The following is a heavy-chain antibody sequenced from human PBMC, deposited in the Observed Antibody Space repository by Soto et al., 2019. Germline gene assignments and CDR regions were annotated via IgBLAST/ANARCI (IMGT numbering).Heavy chain of an antibody. D-gene: IGHD6-13*01. V-gene: IGHV3-23*01. Sequence: GGSLRLSCAASGFTFSSYAMSWVRQAPGKGLEWVSSIPGSGGSTYYADSVKGRFTISRDNSKNTLYLQMNSLRAEDTAVYYCARLQAAAGDNDLTFDYWGQGTLVTVSS. J-gene: IGHJ4*02. CDR1: GFTFSSYA. CDR3: ARLQAAAGDNDLTFDY. CDR2: IPGSGGST.